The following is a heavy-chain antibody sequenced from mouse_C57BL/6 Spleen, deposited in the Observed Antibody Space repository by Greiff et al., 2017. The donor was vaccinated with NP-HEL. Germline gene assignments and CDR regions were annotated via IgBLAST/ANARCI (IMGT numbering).Heavy chain of an antibody. CDR1: GYTFTDYY. CDR2: INPNNGGT. D-gene: IGHD1-1*01. J-gene: IGHJ2*01. V-gene: IGHV1-26*01. CDR3: ARPPGSSYYFDY. Sequence: EVQLQQSGPELVKPGASVKISCKASGYTFTDYYMNWVKQSHGKSLEWIGDINPNNGGTSYNQKFKGKATLTVDKSSSTAYMELRSLTSEDSAVYYCARPPGSSYYFDYWGQGTTLTVSS.